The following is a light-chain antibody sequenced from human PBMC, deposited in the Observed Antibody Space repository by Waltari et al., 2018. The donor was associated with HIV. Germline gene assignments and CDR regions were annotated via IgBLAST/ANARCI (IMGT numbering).Light chain of an antibody. Sequence: QSVLTQPPSVSAAPGQKVTISCSGSSSNIGNHYVYWYQQLPGTAPKLLIYDNNKRPSGIPDRFSGSKSGTSATLGITGLQTGDEADYYCGTWDSSLSAVVFGGGTKLTVL. CDR3: GTWDSSLSAVV. CDR2: DNN. CDR1: SSNIGNHY. J-gene: IGLJ2*01. V-gene: IGLV1-51*01.